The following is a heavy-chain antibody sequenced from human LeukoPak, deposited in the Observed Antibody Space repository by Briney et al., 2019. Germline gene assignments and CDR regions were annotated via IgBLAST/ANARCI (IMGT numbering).Heavy chain of an antibody. CDR3: ARGRRYSGYDSLGY. V-gene: IGHV1-18*01. Sequence: AASVKVSCKASGYTFTSYGISWVRQAPGQGLEWIGWISAYNGNTNYAQKLQGRVTMTTDTSTSTAYMELRSLRSDDTAVYYCARGRRYSGYDSLGYWGQGALVTVSS. CDR2: ISAYNGNT. CDR1: GYTFTSYG. D-gene: IGHD5-12*01. J-gene: IGHJ4*02.